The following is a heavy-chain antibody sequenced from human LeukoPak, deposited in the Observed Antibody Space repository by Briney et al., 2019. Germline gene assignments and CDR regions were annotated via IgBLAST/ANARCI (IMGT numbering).Heavy chain of an antibody. J-gene: IGHJ4*02. Sequence: ASVKVSCKASGYTFTDYYIHWVRQAPGQGLEWMGWINPYSGVTNFAQKLHVRVTMTRDTSVSTAYMELSSLTSDDTAVYYCARDFSHTRYFDYWGRGTLVTVSS. CDR2: INPYSGVT. CDR3: ARDFSHTRYFDY. V-gene: IGHV1-2*02. D-gene: IGHD2-15*01. CDR1: GYTFTDYY.